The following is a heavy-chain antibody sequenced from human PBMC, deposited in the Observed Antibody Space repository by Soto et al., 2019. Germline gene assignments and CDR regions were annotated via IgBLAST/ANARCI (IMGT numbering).Heavy chain of an antibody. V-gene: IGHV3-23*01. J-gene: IGHJ4*02. CDR3: AKDSPLGSWYGMLDY. CDR2: ISGSAGST. D-gene: IGHD6-13*01. CDR1: GFTFSSYA. Sequence: EVQLLESGGGLVQPGGSLRLSCAASGFTFSSYAMSWVRQAPGKGLEWVSTISGSAGSTYYADSVKGRFTISRDNSKNTLYRQMNSLRAEDTAVYFCAKDSPLGSWYGMLDYWGQGTLVTVSS.